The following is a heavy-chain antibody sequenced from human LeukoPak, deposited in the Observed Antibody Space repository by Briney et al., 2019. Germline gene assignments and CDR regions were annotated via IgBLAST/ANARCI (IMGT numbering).Heavy chain of an antibody. CDR1: GFTFSRHW. D-gene: IGHD5-24*01. J-gene: IGHJ4*02. V-gene: IGHV3-7*05. CDR2: IKRDGSEK. CDR3: ARRDGPIDQ. Sequence: PGGSLRLSCAASGFTFSRHWMSWVRQAPGKGLEWVANIKRDGSEKYYVGSVKGRFTISRDNAKNSLYLQMNSLRGEDTAVYYCARRDGPIDQWGQGTLVTVSS.